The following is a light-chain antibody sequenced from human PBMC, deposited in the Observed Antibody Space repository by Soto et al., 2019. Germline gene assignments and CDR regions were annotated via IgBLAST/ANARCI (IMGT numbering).Light chain of an antibody. CDR2: DVG. CDR3: RSDTSSNPYV. Sequence: QYALTQPASVSVSPGQSIAISCTGTSSDVGGYNHVSWYQQHPGKAPKLMIYDVGNRPSGVSNRFSGSKSGNTASLTISGLQAEDEADYYCRSDTSSNPYVFGAGTKVTVL. J-gene: IGLJ1*01. CDR1: SSDVGGYNH. V-gene: IGLV2-14*01.